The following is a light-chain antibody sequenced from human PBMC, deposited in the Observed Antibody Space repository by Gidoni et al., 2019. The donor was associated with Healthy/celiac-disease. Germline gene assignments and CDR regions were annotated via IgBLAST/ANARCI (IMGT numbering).Light chain of an antibody. CDR3: QQYGSSPVT. V-gene: IGKV3-20*01. CDR2: GAS. CDR1: QSVSSSY. Sequence: DIVLTHSPATLSLSPGKRATLACRAIQSVSSSYLAWYQQNPGQAPRLLIYGASSRATGIPDRFSGSGSGTDFTLTISRLEPEDFAVYYCQQYGSSPVTFXGXTKVEIK. J-gene: IGKJ4*02.